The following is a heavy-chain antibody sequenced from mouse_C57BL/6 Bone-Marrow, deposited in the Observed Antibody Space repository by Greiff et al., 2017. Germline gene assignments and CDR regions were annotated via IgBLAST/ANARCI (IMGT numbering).Heavy chain of an antibody. Sequence: VQLQQSGAELVRPGASVKLSCTASGFNIKDDYMHWVKQRPEQGLEWIGWIDPENGDTEYASKFQGKATITADTASNPAYLQLSSLTSEDTAVYDCTTGDYDGFAYWGQGTLVTVSA. CDR3: TTGDYDGFAY. J-gene: IGHJ3*01. V-gene: IGHV14-4*01. D-gene: IGHD2-4*01. CDR1: GFNIKDDY. CDR2: IDPENGDT.